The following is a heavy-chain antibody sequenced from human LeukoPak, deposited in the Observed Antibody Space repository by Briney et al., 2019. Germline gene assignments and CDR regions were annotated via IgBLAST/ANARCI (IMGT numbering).Heavy chain of an antibody. D-gene: IGHD1-26*01. CDR3: AKNGVGSTWGNYFDY. CDR1: GFTFRIYG. V-gene: IGHV3-23*01. CDR2: ISPGGEIP. Sequence: PGGSLRLSCAASGFTFRIYGMNWVRQAPGKGLEWVSGISPGGEIPYYADSVQGRFTISRDNSKNTLYLQMNSLRGEDTAVYYCAKNGVGSTWGNYFDYWGQGTLVTVSS. J-gene: IGHJ4*02.